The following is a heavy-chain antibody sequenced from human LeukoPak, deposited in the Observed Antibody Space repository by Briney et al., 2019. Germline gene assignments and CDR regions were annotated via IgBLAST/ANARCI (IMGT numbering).Heavy chain of an antibody. Sequence: PGGSLRLSCAASGFTFSSYAMSWVRQAPGRGLEWVSAISISGDDTYYADSVKGRFTISRDNSKNTLYLQMNSLRAEDTAVYYCAKAGSSWYPPFDYWGQGTLVTVSS. CDR1: GFTFSSYA. CDR2: ISISGDDT. J-gene: IGHJ4*02. V-gene: IGHV3-23*01. D-gene: IGHD6-13*01. CDR3: AKAGSSWYPPFDY.